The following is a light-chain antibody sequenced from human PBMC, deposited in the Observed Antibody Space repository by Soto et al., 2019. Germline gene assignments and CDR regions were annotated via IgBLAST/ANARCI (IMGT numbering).Light chain of an antibody. J-gene: IGKJ1*01. CDR2: AAS. V-gene: IGKV1-39*01. CDR3: QQSFSTPRT. CDR1: QSINSY. Sequence: DIQMTQSPSSQSASVGDRVTITCRASQSINSYLNWYQQKPGKAPKLLIYAASSLQSGVPSRFSGSGSETDFTLTISSLQPDDFATYYCQQSFSTPRTFGQGNRVEI.